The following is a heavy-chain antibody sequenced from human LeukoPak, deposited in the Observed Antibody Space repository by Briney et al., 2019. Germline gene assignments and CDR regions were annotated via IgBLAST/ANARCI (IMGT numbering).Heavy chain of an antibody. CDR3: ASGRGALDI. Sequence: SQTLSLTCAISGDSVSSNSAAWNWISQSPSRGLEWLGRTYYRSKCYNGYSSSVKSRITINPDTTKNQFYLHLNSVTPEDTVVYYCASGRGALDIWGQGTFVTVSS. CDR1: GDSVSSNSAA. V-gene: IGHV6-1*01. CDR2: TYYRSKCYN. J-gene: IGHJ3*02.